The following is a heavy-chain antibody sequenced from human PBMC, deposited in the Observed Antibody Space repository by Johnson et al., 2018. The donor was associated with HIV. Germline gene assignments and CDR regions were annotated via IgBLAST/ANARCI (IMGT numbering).Heavy chain of an antibody. V-gene: IGHV3-74*01. J-gene: IGHJ3*02. CDR2: INPDGSQT. CDR1: GFTFSNYW. CDR3: ARAGLDAFDI. Sequence: VQLVESGGDLVQPGGSLRLSCVVSGFTFSNYWMEWVRQAPGKGLVWVSRINPDGSQTTYADSVKGRFTISRDNAKNSLYLQMNSLRAEDTAVYYCARAGLDAFDIWGQGTMVTVSS.